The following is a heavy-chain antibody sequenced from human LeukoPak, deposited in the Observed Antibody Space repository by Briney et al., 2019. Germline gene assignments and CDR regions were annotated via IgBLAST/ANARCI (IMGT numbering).Heavy chain of an antibody. CDR2: AYFDGKSY. J-gene: IGHJ6*02. D-gene: IGHD3-10*01. CDR1: GFTFSNYA. Sequence: GGSLRLSCEASGFTFSNYAMHWVRQAPGKGLEWVAVAYFDGKSYFYAHFVEGRFTISRDNSKNTLNLQMSDLRVEDTALYYCARAGAVDRGLDVWGQGTTVTVSS. V-gene: IGHV3-33*01. CDR3: ARAGAVDRGLDV.